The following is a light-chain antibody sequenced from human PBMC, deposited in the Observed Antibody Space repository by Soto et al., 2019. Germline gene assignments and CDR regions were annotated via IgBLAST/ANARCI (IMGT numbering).Light chain of an antibody. CDR2: GVS. V-gene: IGKV3-20*01. CDR1: QSVSSY. J-gene: IGKJ1*01. Sequence: EIVLTQSPATLSLSPGERATLSCRASQSVSSYFAWYQQKAGQAPRLLIYGVSSRATGIPDRFSGSGSGTDFTLTISRLEPEDFAMYYCQQYGYSPRTFGQGTKVDIK. CDR3: QQYGYSPRT.